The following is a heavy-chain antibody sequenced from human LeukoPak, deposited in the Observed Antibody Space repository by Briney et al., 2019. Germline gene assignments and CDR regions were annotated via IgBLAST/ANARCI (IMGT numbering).Heavy chain of an antibody. V-gene: IGHV4-34*01. D-gene: IGHD3-10*01. J-gene: IGHJ4*02. Sequence: SETLSLTCAVSGGSFSGYYWTWIRQPPGKGLEWIGEINHSGSTNYNPSLKSRVTISVDTSKNQFSLKLSSVTAADTAVYYCARGLGGYYGSGSYRSLRYYFDYWGQGTLVTVSS. CDR3: ARGLGGYYGSGSYRSLRYYFDY. CDR2: INHSGST. CDR1: GGSFSGYY.